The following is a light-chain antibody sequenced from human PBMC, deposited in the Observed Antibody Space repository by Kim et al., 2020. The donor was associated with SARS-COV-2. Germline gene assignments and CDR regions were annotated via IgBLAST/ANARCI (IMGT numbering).Light chain of an antibody. CDR2: GAS. J-gene: IGKJ1*01. Sequence: DIQMTQSPSSLSASVGDGVTITCRASQGISNYLAWYQQKPEKVPRLLIYGASALQSGVPSRFSGSGSGTDFTLTISSLQPEDVATYYCQNYDSAPWTFGQGTKVDIK. V-gene: IGKV1-27*01. CDR3: QNYDSAPWT. CDR1: QGISNY.